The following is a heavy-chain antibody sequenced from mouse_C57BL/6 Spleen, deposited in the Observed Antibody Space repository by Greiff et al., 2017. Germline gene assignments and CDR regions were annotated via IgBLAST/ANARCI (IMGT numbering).Heavy chain of an antibody. D-gene: IGHD3-2*02. CDR2: IYPGNSDT. J-gene: IGHJ3*01. CDR1: GYTFTSYW. Sequence: EVQLQQSGTELARPGASVKMSCKTSGYTFTSYWMHWVKQRPGQGLEWIGAIYPGNSDTSYNQKFKGKAKLTAVTSASTAYMELSSLTNEDSAVYYCTRGLRLRHWFAYWGQGTLVTVSA. CDR3: TRGLRLRHWFAY. V-gene: IGHV1-5*01.